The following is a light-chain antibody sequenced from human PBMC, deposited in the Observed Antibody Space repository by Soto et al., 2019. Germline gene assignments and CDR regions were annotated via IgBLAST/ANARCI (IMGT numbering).Light chain of an antibody. Sequence: QSALTQPPSVSGSPGQSVSISCTGTSSDVGSYSRVSWYQQSPGTAPKLMIYEVSNRPSGVPDRFSGSKSGNTASLTISGLQAEDEADYYCSLYTSSSTLVFGGGTKLTVL. CDR2: EVS. J-gene: IGLJ2*01. V-gene: IGLV2-18*01. CDR1: SSDVGSYSR. CDR3: SLYTSSSTLV.